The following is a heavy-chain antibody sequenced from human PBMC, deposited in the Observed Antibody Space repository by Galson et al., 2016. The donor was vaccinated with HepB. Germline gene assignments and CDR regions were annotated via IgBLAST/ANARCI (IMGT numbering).Heavy chain of an antibody. J-gene: IGHJ4*02. CDR2: ILYDGTTK. D-gene: IGHD3-9*01. Sequence: SLRLSCAASGFTFGSYGMHWVRQAPGKGLEWVAVILYDGTTKYYADSVKGRFTISRDNSKNTLYLQTNSLGAEDTAVYYCAKPLGDVLTGPFDYWGQGTLVTVSS. CDR1: GFTFGSYG. CDR3: AKPLGDVLTGPFDY. V-gene: IGHV3-30*18.